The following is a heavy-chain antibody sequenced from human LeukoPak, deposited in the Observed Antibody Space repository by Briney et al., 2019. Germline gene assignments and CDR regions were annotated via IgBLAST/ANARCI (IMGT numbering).Heavy chain of an antibody. D-gene: IGHD3-22*01. CDR2: ISGSGGST. Sequence: RGSLRLSCAASGFTFSSYAMSWVRQAPGKGLEWVSAISGSGGSTYYADSVKGRFTISRDNSKNTLYLQMNSLRAEDTAVYYCAKHITMIVVVTPTDYWGQGTLVTVSS. CDR1: GFTFSSYA. J-gene: IGHJ4*02. CDR3: AKHITMIVVVTPTDY. V-gene: IGHV3-23*01.